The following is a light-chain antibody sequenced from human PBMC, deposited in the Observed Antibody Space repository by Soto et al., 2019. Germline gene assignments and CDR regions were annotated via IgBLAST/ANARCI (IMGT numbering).Light chain of an antibody. J-gene: IGLJ2*01. V-gene: IGLV2-14*01. CDR1: SSDVGGYNY. Sequence: QSALTQPASVSGSPGQSITISCTGTSSDVGGYNYVSWYQQHPGKAPKLMIYGVTNRPSGVSNRFSGSKSGNTASLTISGLQDEDEADYYCTSYTSSSTLVFGGGTKLTVL. CDR2: GVT. CDR3: TSYTSSSTLV.